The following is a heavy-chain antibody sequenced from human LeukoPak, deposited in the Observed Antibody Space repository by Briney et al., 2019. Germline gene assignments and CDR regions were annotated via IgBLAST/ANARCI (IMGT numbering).Heavy chain of an antibody. CDR3: ARALGDCSSTSCYGSWFDP. V-gene: IGHV4-34*01. J-gene: IGHJ5*02. CDR1: GGSFSGYY. D-gene: IGHD2-2*01. Sequence: SETLSLTCAVYGGSFSGYYWSWIRQPPGKGLEWIGGINHSGSTNYNPSLKSRVTISVDTSKNQFSLKLSSVTAADTAVYYCARALGDCSSTSCYGSWFDPWGQGTLVTVSS. CDR2: INHSGST.